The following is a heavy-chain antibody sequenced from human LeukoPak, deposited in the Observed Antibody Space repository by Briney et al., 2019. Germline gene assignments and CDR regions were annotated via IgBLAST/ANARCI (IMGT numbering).Heavy chain of an antibody. V-gene: IGHV5-51*01. J-gene: IGHJ4*02. D-gene: IGHD2-15*01. CDR1: GCYFTSYW. Sequence: AASLQISCKGAGCYFTSYWIGWVRQLPAKGLEWMGIIYPGDSDTRYSPSFQGQVTISSDKSISTAYLQWSSLKASDTAMYYCATGRYCSGGSCRRSYFVYWGQGTLVTVSS. CDR3: ATGRYCSGGSCRRSYFVY. CDR2: IYPGDSDT.